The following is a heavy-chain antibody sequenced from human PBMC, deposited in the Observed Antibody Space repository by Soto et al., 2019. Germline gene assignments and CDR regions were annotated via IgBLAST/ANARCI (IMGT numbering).Heavy chain of an antibody. CDR3: AHRSSLTLYGTSGYIFDY. D-gene: IGHD3-22*01. CDR1: GFSLSTTGEG. CDR2: IYWNDDN. Sequence: SGPTLVNPRQTLTLTCVFSGFSLSTTGEGAAWIRQPPGKALEWLALIYWNDDNRYSPSLKSRLTVTKDTSKNRVVLTMTNIDPVDTATYFCAHRSSLTLYGTSGYIFDYWGQGLWVTVSS. J-gene: IGHJ4*02. V-gene: IGHV2-5*01.